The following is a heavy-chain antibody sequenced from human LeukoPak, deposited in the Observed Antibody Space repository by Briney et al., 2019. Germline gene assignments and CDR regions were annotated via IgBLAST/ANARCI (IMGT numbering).Heavy chain of an antibody. CDR3: ARVFGYSYGYDYFDY. D-gene: IGHD5-18*01. CDR2: IKQDGSEK. Sequence: GGSLRLSCAASGFTFSSYWMSWVRQAPGKGLEWVANIKQDGSEKYYVDSVKGRFTISRDNAKNSQYLQMNSLRAEDTAVYYCARVFGYSYGYDYFDYWGQGTLVTVSS. J-gene: IGHJ4*02. V-gene: IGHV3-7*01. CDR1: GFTFSSYW.